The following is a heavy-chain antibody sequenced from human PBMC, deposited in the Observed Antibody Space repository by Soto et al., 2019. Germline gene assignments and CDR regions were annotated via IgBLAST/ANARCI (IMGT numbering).Heavy chain of an antibody. D-gene: IGHD2-21*01. CDR3: VRRVNIPSWYFDL. J-gene: IGHJ2*01. V-gene: IGHV4-39*01. CDR2: INYSGTA. CDR1: GASISKTSSY. Sequence: QVELQQSGPGVVKPSETLSLTCSVSGASISKTSSYWGWIRQSPGKGLEWIGSINYSGTAYYSPSRRSRVTLSVDTSANQFSLRLMSVTAADTAFYFCVRRVNIPSWYFDLWGREKPVIVSS.